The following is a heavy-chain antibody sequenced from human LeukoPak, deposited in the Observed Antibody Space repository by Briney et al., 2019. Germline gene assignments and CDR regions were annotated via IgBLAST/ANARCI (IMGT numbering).Heavy chain of an antibody. CDR2: INPNSGGT. CDR3: ARDFSYFRIHFDY. J-gene: IGHJ4*02. D-gene: IGHD3-9*01. CDR1: GYTFTGYY. Sequence: ASVKVSCKASGYTFTGYYMHWVRQAPGQGLEWMGWINPNSGGTNYAQKFQGRVTMTRDTSISTAYMELSRLRSDDTAVYYCARDFSYFRIHFDYWGQGTLVTVSS. V-gene: IGHV1-2*02.